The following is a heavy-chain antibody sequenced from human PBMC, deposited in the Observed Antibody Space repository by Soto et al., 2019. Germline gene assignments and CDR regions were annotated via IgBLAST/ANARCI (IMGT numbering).Heavy chain of an antibody. J-gene: IGHJ1*01. V-gene: IGHV3-74*01. CDR1: GFTFSSYW. CDR3: ARAPSPRDPGAEYFQH. Sequence: EVQLVESGGGLVQPGGSLRLSCAASGFTFSSYWMHWVRQAPGKGLVWVSRIKTDGSSTSYADSVKGRFTISRDNAKNTLYLQMNSLRAEDTAVYYCARAPSPRDPGAEYFQHWGQGTLVTVSS. CDR2: IKTDGSST.